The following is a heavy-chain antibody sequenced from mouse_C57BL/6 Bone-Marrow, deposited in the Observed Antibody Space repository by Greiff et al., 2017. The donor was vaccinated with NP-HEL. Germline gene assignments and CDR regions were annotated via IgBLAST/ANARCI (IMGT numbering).Heavy chain of an antibody. Sequence: DVHLVESGGDLVKPGGSLKLSCAASGFTFSSYGMSWVRQTPDKRLEWVATISSGGSYTYYPDSVKGRFTISRDNAKNTLYLQMSSLKSEDTAMYYCARHDPYYYAMDYWGQGTSVTVSS. CDR1: GFTFSSYG. J-gene: IGHJ4*01. CDR3: ARHDPYYYAMDY. V-gene: IGHV5-6*01. CDR2: ISSGGSYT.